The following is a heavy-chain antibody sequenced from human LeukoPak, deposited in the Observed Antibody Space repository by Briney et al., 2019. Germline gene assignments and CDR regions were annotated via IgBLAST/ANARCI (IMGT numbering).Heavy chain of an antibody. CDR2: IYGGDST. D-gene: IGHD1-14*01. J-gene: IGHJ3*02. Sequence: GGSLRLSCAVSGLTVSRNSMNWVRQAPGKGLEWVPVIYGGDSTYYADSVKGRFTISSDTSKNTVYLQMNSLRAEDTAVYYCATDHRNLDAFDIWGQGTMLTVSS. CDR1: GLTVSRNS. CDR3: ATDHRNLDAFDI. V-gene: IGHV3-66*01.